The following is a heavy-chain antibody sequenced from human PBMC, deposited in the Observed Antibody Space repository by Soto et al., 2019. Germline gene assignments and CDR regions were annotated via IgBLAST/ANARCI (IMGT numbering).Heavy chain of an antibody. J-gene: IGHJ4*02. CDR3: ARGRGECDC. V-gene: IGHV4-34*01. CDR1: GASLSDNY. Sequence: PSETLSLTCAVYGASLSDNYCNWLRQPPGKGLEWIGEINHSGNTNYNPSLRSRVTRSIDTSKNQLSLKLRSVSAADTAVYDCARGRGECDCWGQGTPVTVSS. D-gene: IGHD2-21*01. CDR2: INHSGNT.